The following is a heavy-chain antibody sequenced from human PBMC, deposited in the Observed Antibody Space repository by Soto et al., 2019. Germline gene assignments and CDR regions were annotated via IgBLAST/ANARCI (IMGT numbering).Heavy chain of an antibody. J-gene: IGHJ4*02. CDR1: GDSITSNSYF. D-gene: IGHD2-15*01. CDR2: LYYSGTT. CDR3: ARGEVIIAATPPDY. Sequence: SETLSLTCTVSGDSITSNSYFWAWIRQPPGKGLEWIGYLYYSGTTYFNPSLKSRASISRDTSKNQFSLKLRSVTAADTAVYYCARGEVIIAATPPDYWGQGTLVTVSS. V-gene: IGHV4-31*03.